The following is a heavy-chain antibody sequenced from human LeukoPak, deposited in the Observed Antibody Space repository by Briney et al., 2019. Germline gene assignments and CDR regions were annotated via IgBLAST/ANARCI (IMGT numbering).Heavy chain of an antibody. CDR3: ARDRGTTAFDI. V-gene: IGHV3-9*01. J-gene: IGHJ3*02. CDR2: ISWNSGSI. D-gene: IGHD1-1*01. CDR1: GFTFDDYA. Sequence: PGGSLRLSCAASGFTFDDYAMHWVRQAPGEGLEWVSGISWNSGSIGYADSVKGRFTISRDNAKNSLYLQMNSLRAEDTAVYYCARDRGTTAFDIWGQGTMVTVSS.